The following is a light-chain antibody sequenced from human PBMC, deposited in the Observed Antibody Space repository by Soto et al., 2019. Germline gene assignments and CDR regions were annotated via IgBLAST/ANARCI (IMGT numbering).Light chain of an antibody. CDR2: DVN. CDR3: SSYAGTYFLYI. Sequence: QSALTQPLSVSGSPGQSVAISCTGTSXDVGAYDHVSWYQHSPDKAPKLLIFDVNKRPSGVPDRFSGSKSGNTASLTISGLQADDEAEYFCSSYAGTYFLYIFGSGTKVTVL. CDR1: SXDVGAYDH. V-gene: IGLV2-11*01. J-gene: IGLJ1*01.